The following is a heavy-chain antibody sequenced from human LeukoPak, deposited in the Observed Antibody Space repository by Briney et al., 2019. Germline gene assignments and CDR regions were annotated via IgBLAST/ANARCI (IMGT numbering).Heavy chain of an antibody. D-gene: IGHD6-19*01. CDR2: ISSSSSY. V-gene: IGHV3-21*01. CDR1: GFTFISYT. J-gene: IGHJ4*02. CDR3: ARDVSGWYYFDY. Sequence: GGSLRLSCATSGFTFISYTMNWVRQAPGKGLEWVSSISSSSSYIYADSVKGRFTISRDNAKNSLYLQMNSLRAEDTAVYYCARDVSGWYYFDYWGQGTLVTVSS.